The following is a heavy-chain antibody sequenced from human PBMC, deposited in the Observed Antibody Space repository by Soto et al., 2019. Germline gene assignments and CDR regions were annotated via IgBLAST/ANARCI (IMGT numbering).Heavy chain of an antibody. Sequence: QVQLQQWGAGLLKPSETLSLTCAVYGGSFSGYYWSWIRQPPGKGLEWIGEINHSGSTNYNPSLNSRVTISVDTSKNQFSLKLSSVTAADTAVYYCVRLSRTYYDYVWGSYFDYWGQGTLVTVSS. V-gene: IGHV4-34*01. D-gene: IGHD3-16*01. CDR2: INHSGST. CDR1: GGSFSGYY. CDR3: VRLSRTYYDYVWGSYFDY. J-gene: IGHJ4*02.